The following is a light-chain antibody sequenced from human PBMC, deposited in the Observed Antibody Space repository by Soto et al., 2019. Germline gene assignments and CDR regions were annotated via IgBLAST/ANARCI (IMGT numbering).Light chain of an antibody. J-gene: IGKJ1*01. CDR2: GAS. Sequence: EIVLTQSPGTLSLSPGEGATLSCRASQSVSTNFFAWYQQKPGQAPRLLIYGASTSATGIPDRVSGSGSGTDFTLTISRLEPEDFAVYYCQQYGRTSWTFGQGTKVEIK. CDR1: QSVSTNF. V-gene: IGKV3-20*01. CDR3: QQYGRTSWT.